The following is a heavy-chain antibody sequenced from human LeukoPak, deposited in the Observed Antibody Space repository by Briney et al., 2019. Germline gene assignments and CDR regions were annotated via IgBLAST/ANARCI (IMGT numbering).Heavy chain of an antibody. J-gene: IGHJ2*01. V-gene: IGHV3-21*01. CDR1: GFTFSTNS. Sequence: GGSLRLSCAASGFTFSTNSMNWVRQAPGKGLEWVPSLSPDGTYIYYADSVKGRFTVSRDNAKNSMYLQMNSLRDEDTAVYYCARDRAYSYGTAWYFDLWGRGTLVTVSS. CDR2: LSPDGTYI. D-gene: IGHD5-18*01. CDR3: ARDRAYSYGTAWYFDL.